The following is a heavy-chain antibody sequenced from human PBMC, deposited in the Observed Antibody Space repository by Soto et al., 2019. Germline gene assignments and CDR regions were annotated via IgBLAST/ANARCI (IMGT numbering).Heavy chain of an antibody. J-gene: IGHJ4*02. CDR2: FHDGTI. Sequence: PGGSLRHSCAVSGLPVSDRYMIWVRQTPGRRLEWVSVFHDGTIYYADSVKGRFTVSRDNSKNTMYLQMNSLRVEDTAVYYCARDSGYSYGPIDYWGQGTLVTVSS. V-gene: IGHV3-66*01. D-gene: IGHD5-18*01. CDR1: GLPVSDRY. CDR3: ARDSGYSYGPIDY.